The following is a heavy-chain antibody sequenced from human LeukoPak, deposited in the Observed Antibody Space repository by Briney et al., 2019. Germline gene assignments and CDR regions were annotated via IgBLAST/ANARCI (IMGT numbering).Heavy chain of an antibody. CDR1: GYTFTSYG. D-gene: IGHD6-19*01. J-gene: IGHJ6*03. V-gene: IGHV1-18*01. CDR3: ARGSSGWLGGYYYYMDV. CDR2: ISAYNGNT. Sequence: ASVKVSCKASGYTFTSYGISWVRQAPGQGLEGRGWISAYNGNTNYAQKLQGRVTMTTDTSTSTAYMELRSLRSDDTAVYYCARGSSGWLGGYYYYMDVWGKGTTATVSS.